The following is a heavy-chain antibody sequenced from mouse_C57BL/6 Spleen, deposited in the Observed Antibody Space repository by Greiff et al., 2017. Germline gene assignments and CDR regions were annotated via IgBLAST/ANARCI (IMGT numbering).Heavy chain of an antibody. CDR2: ISSGGSYT. J-gene: IGHJ1*03. V-gene: IGHV5-6*02. CDR3: ARPITTVVATEYFDV. CDR1: GFTFSSYG. D-gene: IGHD1-1*01. Sequence: DVKLVESGGDLVKPGGSLKLSCAASGFTFSSYGMSWVRQTPDKRLEWVATISSGGSYTYYPDSVKGRFTISRDNAKNTLYLQMSSLKSEDTAMYYCARPITTVVATEYFDVWGTGTTVTVSS.